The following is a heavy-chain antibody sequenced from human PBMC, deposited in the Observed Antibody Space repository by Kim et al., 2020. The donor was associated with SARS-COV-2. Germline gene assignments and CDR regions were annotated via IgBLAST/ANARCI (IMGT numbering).Heavy chain of an antibody. D-gene: IGHD4-17*01. CDR1: GGSISSGGYY. Sequence: SETLSLTCTVSGGSISSGGYYWSWIRQHPGKGLEWIGYIYYSGSTYYNPSLKSRVTISVDTSKNQFSLKLSSVTAADTAVYYCARNLADYGDYEDGYYYYGMDVWGQGTTVTVSS. J-gene: IGHJ6*02. V-gene: IGHV4-31*03. CDR2: IYYSGST. CDR3: ARNLADYGDYEDGYYYYGMDV.